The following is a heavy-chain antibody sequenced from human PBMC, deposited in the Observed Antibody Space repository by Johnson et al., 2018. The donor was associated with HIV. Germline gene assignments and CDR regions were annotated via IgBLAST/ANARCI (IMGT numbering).Heavy chain of an antibody. V-gene: IGHV3-7*01. Sequence: MLLVESGGGLVQPGGSLRLSCAASGFTFSSYWMSWVRQAPGKGLEWVANIKQDGSEKYYVDSVKGRFTISRDNAKNSLYLQMNSLRAEDTAVYYCGSVGSSGFFSAFDIWGQGTMVTVSS. CDR2: IKQDGSEK. CDR3: GSVGSSGFFSAFDI. J-gene: IGHJ3*02. CDR1: GFTFSSYW. D-gene: IGHD6-19*01.